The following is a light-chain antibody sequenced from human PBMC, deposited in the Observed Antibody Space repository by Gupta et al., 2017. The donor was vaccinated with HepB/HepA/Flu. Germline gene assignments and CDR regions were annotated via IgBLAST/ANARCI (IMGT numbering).Light chain of an antibody. V-gene: IGKV1-9*01. CDR3: QQVDNSPFT. CDR1: KAISSY. CDR2: AAS. J-gene: IGKJ3*01. Sequence: DIQLTQSPSFLSASVGDRVTITCRASKAISSYLAWYQQRPGKAPNLLIYAASTLQWGVPARFSGSGSGTEFTLTISSLQAEDAATYYCQQVDNSPFTFGPGTKVDIK.